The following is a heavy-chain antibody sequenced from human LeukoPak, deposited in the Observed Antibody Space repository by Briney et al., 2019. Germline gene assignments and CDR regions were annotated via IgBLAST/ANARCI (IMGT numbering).Heavy chain of an antibody. V-gene: IGHV4-39*07. Sequence: SETLSLTCTVSGGSISSSSYYWGWIRQPPGKGLEWIGSIYYSGSTYYNPSLKSRVTISVDTSKNQFSLKLSSVTAADTAVYYCARGPDDAFDIWGQGTMVTVSS. CDR1: GGSISSSSYY. CDR2: IYYSGST. CDR3: ARGPDDAFDI. J-gene: IGHJ3*02.